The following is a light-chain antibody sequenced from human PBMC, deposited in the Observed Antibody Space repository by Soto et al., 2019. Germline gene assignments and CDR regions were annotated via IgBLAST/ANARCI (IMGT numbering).Light chain of an antibody. CDR2: GAS. J-gene: IGKJ1*01. CDR1: QSVSSD. V-gene: IGKV3-15*01. Sequence: EIVMTQSPATLSVSPGDRATLSCRASQSVSSDLAWYQQKPGQAPRLLIFGASTRATDIPARFSGSGSGTDFTLTISRLEPEDFAVYYCQQYGSSPETFGQGTKVDIK. CDR3: QQYGSSPET.